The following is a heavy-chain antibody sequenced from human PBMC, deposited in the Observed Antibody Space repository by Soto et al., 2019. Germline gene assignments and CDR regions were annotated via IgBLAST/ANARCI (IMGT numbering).Heavy chain of an antibody. V-gene: IGHV1-69*01. Sequence: HVQLVQSGAEVKKPRSSVKVSCKASGGTFSSYGVSWVRQAPGQGLEWMGRIIPVFGIEHYAQKSQGRVTVTADESTSTAYMELSGLTSEDTAVYYCARGLSYYDSSGYSDAFDIWGQGTLVTVSS. CDR3: ARGLSYYDSSGYSDAFDI. CDR1: GGTFSSYG. CDR2: IIPVFGIE. J-gene: IGHJ3*02. D-gene: IGHD3-22*01.